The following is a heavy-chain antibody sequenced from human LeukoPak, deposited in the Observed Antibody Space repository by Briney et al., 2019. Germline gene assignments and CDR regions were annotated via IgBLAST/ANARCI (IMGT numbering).Heavy chain of an antibody. CDR2: IYSGGST. J-gene: IGHJ4*02. CDR3: ARVRDGDYYDY. Sequence: QPGRSLRLSCAASGFTFSSFGMHWVRQAPGKGLEWVSVIYSGGSTYYADSVKGRFTISRDNSKNTLYLQMNSLGAADTAVYYCARVRDGDYYDYWGQGTQVTVSS. CDR1: GFTFSSFG. D-gene: IGHD4-17*01. V-gene: IGHV3-66*01.